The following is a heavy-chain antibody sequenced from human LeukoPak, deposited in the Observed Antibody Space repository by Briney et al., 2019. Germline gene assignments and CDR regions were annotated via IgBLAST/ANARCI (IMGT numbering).Heavy chain of an antibody. Sequence: ASVKVSCKASGYTFTSYGISWVRQAPGQGLEWMGWISAYNGNTNYAQKLQGRVTMTTDTSTSTAYMELRSLRSDDTAVYYCARDRFLEWLLYYYYYGMDVWGQGTTVTVSS. CDR3: ARDRFLEWLLYYYYYGMDV. CDR2: ISAYNGNT. CDR1: GYTFTSYG. J-gene: IGHJ6*02. V-gene: IGHV1-18*01. D-gene: IGHD3-3*01.